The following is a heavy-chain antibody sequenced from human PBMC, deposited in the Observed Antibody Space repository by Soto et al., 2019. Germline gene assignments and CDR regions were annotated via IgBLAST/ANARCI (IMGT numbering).Heavy chain of an antibody. CDR3: TRVMLVSSRSSDY. V-gene: IGHV3-72*01. Sequence: EVQLVESGGGLVQPEGSLRLSCAASGFTFSDHYMDWVRQAPGKGLEWVGRIKNKANSYTTEYAAPVKGRFIISRADSKISVFLPMNRLKTDDTAVYYCTRVMLVSSRSSDYWGQGMLVTVAS. D-gene: IGHD6-19*01. J-gene: IGHJ4*02. CDR1: GFTFSDHY. CDR2: IKNKANSYTT.